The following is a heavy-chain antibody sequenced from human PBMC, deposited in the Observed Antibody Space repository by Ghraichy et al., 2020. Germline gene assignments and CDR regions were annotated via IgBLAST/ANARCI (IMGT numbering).Heavy chain of an antibody. Sequence: SETLSLTCAVYGGSFSGYYWSWIRQPPGKGLEWIGEINHSGSTNYNPSLKSRVTISVDTSKNQFSLKLSSVTAADTAVYYCARDINGLRGRRSNKDYWGQGTLVTVSS. CDR3: ARDINGLRGRRSNKDY. CDR2: INHSGST. D-gene: IGHD3-10*01. J-gene: IGHJ4*02. V-gene: IGHV4-34*01. CDR1: GGSFSGYY.